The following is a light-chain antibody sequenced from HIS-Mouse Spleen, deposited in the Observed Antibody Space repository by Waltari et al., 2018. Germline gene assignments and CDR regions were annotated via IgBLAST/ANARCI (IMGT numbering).Light chain of an antibody. J-gene: IGLJ3*02. CDR3: VLYMGSGIWV. CDR2: STN. CDR1: SGPVSPRYS. V-gene: IGLV8-61*01. Sequence: QTVVTQEPSFSVSPGGTVTLTCGFSSGPVSPRYSPSWYPQTPGQAPRTLIYSTNTRSSGVPDRFSGSILGNKAALTITGAQADDESDYYCVLYMGSGIWVFGGGTKLTVL.